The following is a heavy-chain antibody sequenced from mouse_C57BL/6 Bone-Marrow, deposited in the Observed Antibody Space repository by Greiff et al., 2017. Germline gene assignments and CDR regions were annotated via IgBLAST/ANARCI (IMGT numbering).Heavy chain of an antibody. CDR1: GYTFTSYG. V-gene: IGHV1-81*01. CDR2: IYPRSGNT. J-gene: IGHJ4*01. CDR3: ARDKTARDAMDY. Sequence: QVQLQQSGAELARPGASVKLSCKASGYTFTSYGISWVKQRTGQGLEWIGEIYPRSGNTYYNEKFKGKATLTADKSSSTAYMELRSLTSEDSAVYFCARDKTARDAMDYWGQGTSVTVSS. D-gene: IGHD3-2*01.